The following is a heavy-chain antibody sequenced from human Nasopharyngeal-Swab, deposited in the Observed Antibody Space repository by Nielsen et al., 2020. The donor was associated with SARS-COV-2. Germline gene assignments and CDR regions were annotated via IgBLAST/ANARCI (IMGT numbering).Heavy chain of an antibody. CDR1: GFTFSSYW. V-gene: IGHV3-7*01. J-gene: IGHJ4*02. CDR3: ARDLVTYYDILTGYHHFDY. CDR2: IKQDGSEK. Sequence: GGSLRLSCAASGFTFSSYWMSWVRQAPGKGLEWVANIKQDGSEKYYVDSVKGRFTISRDNAKNSLYLQMNSLRAEDTAVYYCARDLVTYYDILTGYHHFDYWGQGTLVTVSS. D-gene: IGHD3-9*01.